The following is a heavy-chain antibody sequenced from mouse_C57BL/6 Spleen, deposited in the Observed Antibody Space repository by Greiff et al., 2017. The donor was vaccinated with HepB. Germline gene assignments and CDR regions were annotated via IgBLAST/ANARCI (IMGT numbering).Heavy chain of an antibody. CDR1: GYAFSSYW. V-gene: IGHV1-80*01. J-gene: IGHJ3*01. CDR2: IYPGDGDT. Sequence: VKLVESGAELVKPGASVKISCKASGYAFSSYWMNWVKQRPGKGLEWIGQIYPGDGDTNYNGKFKGKATLTADKSSSTAYMQLSSLTSEDSAVYFCARGGGSSYGFAYWGQGTLVTVSA. D-gene: IGHD1-1*01. CDR3: ARGGGSSYGFAY.